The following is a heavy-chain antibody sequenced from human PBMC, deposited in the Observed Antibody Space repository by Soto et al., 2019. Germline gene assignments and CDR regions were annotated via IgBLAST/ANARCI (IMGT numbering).Heavy chain of an antibody. Sequence: SQTSSGVRSGCSFRTSWIGWVRQLPGKDLEWMGIIYTGDSDTRYSPSFQGQVTISADKSISTAYLQWSSLKASDTAMYYCCIGEADWTTDI. CDR3: CIGEADWTTDI. J-gene: IGHJ3*02. CDR1: GCSFRTSW. CDR2: IYTGDSDT. D-gene: IGHD6-13*01. V-gene: IGHV5-51*01.